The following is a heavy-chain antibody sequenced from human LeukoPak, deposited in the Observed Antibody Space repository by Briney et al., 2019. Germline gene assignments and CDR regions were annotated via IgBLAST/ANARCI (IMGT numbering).Heavy chain of an antibody. D-gene: IGHD2-2*01. CDR2: ISWNSGSI. J-gene: IGHJ6*02. V-gene: IGHV3-9*01. Sequence: GGSLRLSCAASGFTFDDYAMHWVRQAPGKGLEWVSGISWNSGSIGYADSVKGRFTISRDNAKNSLYLQMNSLRAEDTALYYCAKGCSSTSCYDYYGMDVWGQGTTVTVSS. CDR3: AKGCSSTSCYDYYGMDV. CDR1: GFTFDDYA.